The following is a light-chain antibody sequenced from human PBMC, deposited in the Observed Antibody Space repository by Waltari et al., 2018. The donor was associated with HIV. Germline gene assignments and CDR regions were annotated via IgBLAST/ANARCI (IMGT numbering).Light chain of an antibody. CDR2: EVD. CDR1: SSAVGSYKY. J-gene: IGLJ1*01. V-gene: IGLV2-11*01. CDR3: CSYTGTYTRYV. Sequence: QSALTQPRSVSGSPGQSVTISCTGTSSAVGSYKYVSWYQLRPGKAPKLIIHEVDKRPAGVPDRFSRSKSGNTASLTISGLQAEDEADYYCCSYTGTYTRYVFGTGAKVTVL.